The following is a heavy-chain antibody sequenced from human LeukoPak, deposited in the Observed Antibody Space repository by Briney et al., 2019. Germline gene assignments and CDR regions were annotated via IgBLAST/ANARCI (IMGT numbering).Heavy chain of an antibody. J-gene: IGHJ4*02. V-gene: IGHV4-59*01. CDR1: GGSISSYY. D-gene: IGHD4-23*01. CDR2: IYYRGST. CDR3: ARDSSDYGGKGVDY. Sequence: SETLSLTCTVSGGSISSYYWSWIRQPPGKGLEWIGYIYYRGSTNYNPSLKSRVTISVDTSKNQFSLKLSSVTAADTAVYYCARDSSDYGGKGVDYWGQGNLVTVSS.